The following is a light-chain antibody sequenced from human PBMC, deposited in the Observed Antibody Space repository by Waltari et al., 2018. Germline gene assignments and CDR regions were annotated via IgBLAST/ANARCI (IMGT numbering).Light chain of an antibody. CDR3: SSYTSGSLWV. Sequence: QSALTQPASVSGSPGQSITISCTGTDSDVGAYNYVSWYQQHPGKAPELMIYDVTNRPSGVSNRLSGSKSGNTASLTISGLQAEDEADYYCSSYTSGSLWVFGGGTKLTVL. V-gene: IGLV2-14*03. CDR2: DVT. J-gene: IGLJ3*02. CDR1: DSDVGAYNY.